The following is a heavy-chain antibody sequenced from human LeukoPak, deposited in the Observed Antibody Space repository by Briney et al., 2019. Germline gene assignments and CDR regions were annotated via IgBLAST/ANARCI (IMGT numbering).Heavy chain of an antibody. J-gene: IGHJ4*02. CDR2: ISAYNGNT. D-gene: IGHD3-22*01. CDR1: GYTFTSYG. Sequence: ASVKVSCKASGYTFTSYGISWVRQAPGQGLEWMGWISAYNGNTNYAQKLQGRVTMTTDTSTSTAYMELRSLRSDDTAVYYCARDNADYYDGSGSDYWGQGTLVTVSS. CDR3: ARDNADYYDGSGSDY. V-gene: IGHV1-18*01.